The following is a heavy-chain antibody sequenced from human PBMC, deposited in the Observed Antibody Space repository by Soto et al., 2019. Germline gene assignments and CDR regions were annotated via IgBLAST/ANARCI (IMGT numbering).Heavy chain of an antibody. Sequence: QIQLQQSGPGLVKPSQTLSLICAISGDTVSSGTATWSWIRQSPSRGLEWLGRTYYRSKWYTDSEVSVKSRIATFPDTSENQVPPQWNSVTSEDTAVYFCARDGSGFHWYFDIWGRGTLVSVSS. V-gene: IGHV6-1*01. CDR2: TYYRSKWYT. J-gene: IGHJ2*01. CDR3: ARDGSGFHWYFDI. CDR1: GDTVSSGTAT. D-gene: IGHD6-19*01.